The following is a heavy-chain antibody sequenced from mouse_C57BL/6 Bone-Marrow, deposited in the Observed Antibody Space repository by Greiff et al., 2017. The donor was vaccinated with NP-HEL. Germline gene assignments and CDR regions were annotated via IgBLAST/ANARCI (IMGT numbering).Heavy chain of an antibody. D-gene: IGHD1-1*01. CDR2: IWSGGST. Sequence: QVQLQQSGPGLVQPSQSLSITCTVSGFSLTSYGVHWVRQSPGKGLEWLGVIWSGGSTDYNAAFISRPSISKDNSKSQVFFKMNSLQADDTAIYYCASVYYYGRGDAMDYWGQGTSVTVSS. CDR3: ASVYYYGRGDAMDY. V-gene: IGHV2-2*01. J-gene: IGHJ4*01. CDR1: GFSLTSYG.